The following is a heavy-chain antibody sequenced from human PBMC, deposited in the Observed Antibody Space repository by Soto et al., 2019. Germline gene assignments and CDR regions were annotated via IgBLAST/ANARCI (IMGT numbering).Heavy chain of an antibody. CDR2: NSAYNGNT. V-gene: IGHV1-18*01. CDR1: GYTFPWYG. Sequence: SSVKVSCNASGYTFPWYGSSRERLAPGQGLEWMGWNSAYNGNTTYAKKLQGRVTMTTDTSTSTAYMELRSLRSDDTAVYYCARDPSLGDWYVDYWGQGTPVTVSS. D-gene: IGHD2-21*02. J-gene: IGHJ4*02. CDR3: ARDPSLGDWYVDY.